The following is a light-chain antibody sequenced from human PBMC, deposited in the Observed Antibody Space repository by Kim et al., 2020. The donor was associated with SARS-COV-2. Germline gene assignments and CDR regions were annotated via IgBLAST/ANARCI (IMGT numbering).Light chain of an antibody. CDR1: QSVSSN. CDR3: QQYNNWPPS. V-gene: IGKV3-15*01. CDR2: SAS. J-gene: IGKJ1*01. Sequence: EIVMTQSPAPLSVSPGERATLSCRASQSVSSNLAWYQQKPGQAPRLLIYSASTRATGIPARFSGSGSGTEFTLTISSLQSEDFAVYYCQQYNNWPPSFGQGTKVEIK.